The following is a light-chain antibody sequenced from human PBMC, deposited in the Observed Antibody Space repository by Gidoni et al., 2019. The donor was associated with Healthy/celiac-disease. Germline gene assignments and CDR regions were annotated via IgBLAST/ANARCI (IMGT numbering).Light chain of an antibody. J-gene: IGLJ2*01. CDR1: SPRSYY. CDR2: GKN. V-gene: IGLV3-19*01. Sequence: SSELTQDPAVSVALGQTVRITCQGDSPRSYYASWYQQKPGQAPVPVIYGKNNRPSGIPDRCSGSSSGNTASLTITGAQAEDEADYYCNTRDSSGNHQVFGGGTKLTVL. CDR3: NTRDSSGNHQV.